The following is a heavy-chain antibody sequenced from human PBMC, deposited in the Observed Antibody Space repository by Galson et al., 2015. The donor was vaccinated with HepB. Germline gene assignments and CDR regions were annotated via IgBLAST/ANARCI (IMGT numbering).Heavy chain of an antibody. J-gene: IGHJ5*02. CDR1: GGSISSYY. Sequence: SETLSLTCTVSGGSISSYYWSWIRQPPGKGLEWIGYIYYSGSTNYNPSLKSRVTISVDTSKNQFSLKLSSVTAADTAVYYCARAGGGTTRNWFDPWGQGTLVTVSS. CDR3: ARAGGGTTRNWFDP. D-gene: IGHD1-1*01. V-gene: IGHV4-59*01. CDR2: IYYSGST.